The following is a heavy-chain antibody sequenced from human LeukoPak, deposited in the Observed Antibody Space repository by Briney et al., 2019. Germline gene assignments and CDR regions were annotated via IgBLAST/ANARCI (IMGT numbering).Heavy chain of an antibody. CDR2: ISYDGSNK. Sequence: QPGRSLRLSCAASGFTFSSYAMHWVRQAPGKGLEWVAVISYDGSNKYYADSVKGRFTISRDNAKNSLYLQMNSLRAEDTAVYYCARAPRRVSGSYYFWGQGTLVTVSS. CDR3: ARAPRRVSGSYYF. CDR1: GFTFSSYA. J-gene: IGHJ4*02. V-gene: IGHV3-30*04. D-gene: IGHD1-26*01.